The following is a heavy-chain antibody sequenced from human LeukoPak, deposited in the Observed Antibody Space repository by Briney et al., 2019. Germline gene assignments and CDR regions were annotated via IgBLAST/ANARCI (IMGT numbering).Heavy chain of an antibody. V-gene: IGHV3-49*04. D-gene: IGHD5/OR15-5a*01. CDR3: TRAPFMMSTMIPPDY. CDR2: IRSKGYGGTT. Sequence: QPGGSLRLSCAASGFTFNSYDMHWVRQAPGKGLEWVGFIRSKGYGGTTEYAASVKGRFTISRDDSKSIAYLQMNSLKTEDTAVYYCTRAPFMMSTMIPPDYWGQGTLVTVSS. CDR1: GFTFNSYD. J-gene: IGHJ4*02.